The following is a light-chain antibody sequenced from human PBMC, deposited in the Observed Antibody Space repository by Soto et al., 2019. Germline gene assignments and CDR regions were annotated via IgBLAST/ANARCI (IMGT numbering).Light chain of an antibody. CDR1: SSDVGSYNL. CDR3: XXXAGSNYV. CDR2: EGS. V-gene: IGLV2-23*01. J-gene: IGLJ1*01. Sequence: QFVLTQPASVSGSPGQSITISCTGTSSDVGSYNLVSWYQQHPGKAPKLMIHEGSKRPSGVSNRFSGSKSGNTASLTISXXQAXXXADYYCXXXAGSNYVFGTGTKVTVL.